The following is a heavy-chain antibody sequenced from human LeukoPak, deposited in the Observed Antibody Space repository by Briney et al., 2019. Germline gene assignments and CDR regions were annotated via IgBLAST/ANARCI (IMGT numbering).Heavy chain of an antibody. Sequence: PSETLSLTRAVYGGSFSGYYWSWIRQPPGKGLEWIGEINHSGSTNYNPSLKSRVTISVDTSKNQFSLKLSSVTAADTAVYYCARELGRYYYGSGSTGYWGQGTLVTVSS. D-gene: IGHD3-10*01. CDR2: INHSGST. J-gene: IGHJ4*02. CDR3: ARELGRYYYGSGSTGY. V-gene: IGHV4-34*01. CDR1: GGSFSGYY.